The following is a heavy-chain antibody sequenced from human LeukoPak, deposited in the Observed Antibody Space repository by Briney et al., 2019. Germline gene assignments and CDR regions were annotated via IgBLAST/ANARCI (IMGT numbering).Heavy chain of an antibody. V-gene: IGHV3-30-3*01. J-gene: IGHJ6*02. CDR1: GFTFSSYA. Sequence: GGSLRLSCAASGFTFSSYAMHWVRQAPGKGLEWVAVISYDGSNKYYADSVKGRFTISRDSSKNTLYLQMNSLRAEDTAVYYCARDRSGLMVRGVNSSDYYYYYGMDVWGQGTTVTVSS. D-gene: IGHD3-10*01. CDR2: ISYDGSNK. CDR3: ARDRSGLMVRGVNSSDYYYYYGMDV.